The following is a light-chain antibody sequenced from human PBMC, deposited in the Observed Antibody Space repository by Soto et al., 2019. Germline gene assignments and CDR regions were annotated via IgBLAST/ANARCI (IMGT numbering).Light chain of an antibody. CDR2: DAS. J-gene: IGKJ4*01. CDR3: QQRSNWPPVT. V-gene: IGKV3-11*01. CDR1: QSFGYH. Sequence: EIVLTQSPATLSLSPGERATLSCRASQSFGYHLAWYQQKPGQAPRLLIYDASNRATGIPARFSGSGSGTDFTLAISSLEPEDFAVYYWQQRSNWPPVTFGGGTKVEIK.